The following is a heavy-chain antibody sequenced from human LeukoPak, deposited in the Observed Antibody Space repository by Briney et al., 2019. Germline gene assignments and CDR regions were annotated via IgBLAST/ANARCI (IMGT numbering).Heavy chain of an antibody. D-gene: IGHD4-11*01. J-gene: IGHJ4*02. CDR3: TRGLHLPDYLSPY. CDR2: ISWNSGSI. Sequence: GGSLRLSCAGSGFIFNNYAMHWVRQPPGKGLEWVSGISWNSGSIDYADSVKGRFTISRDNAKSALYLQMNSLRAEDTAVYYCTRGLHLPDYLSPYWGQGTLVTVSS. CDR1: GFIFNNYA. V-gene: IGHV3-9*01.